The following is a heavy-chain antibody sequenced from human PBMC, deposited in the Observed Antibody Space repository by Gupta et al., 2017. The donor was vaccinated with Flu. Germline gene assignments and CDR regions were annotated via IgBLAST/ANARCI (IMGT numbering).Heavy chain of an antibody. CDR3: ARDRLYYYDTNDYWYFDL. J-gene: IGHJ2*01. Sequence: QVQLQASGPGLVKPSETLSLTCADPGYSISSGYYGGWIRQPPGKGLEWIGRIYHSGGTYYNPSLKSRVTISGDTSKNQFSLKLSSVTAADTAVYYCARDRLYYYDTNDYWYFDLWGRGTLVTVSS. V-gene: IGHV4-38-2*02. D-gene: IGHD3-22*01. CDR1: GYSISSGYY. CDR2: IYHSGGT.